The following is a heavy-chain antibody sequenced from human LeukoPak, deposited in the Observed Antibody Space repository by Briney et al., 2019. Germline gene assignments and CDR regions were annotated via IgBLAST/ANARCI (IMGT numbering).Heavy chain of an antibody. J-gene: IGHJ4*01. CDR2: IYTSGST. CDR1: GGSISSYY. V-gene: IGHV4-4*07. D-gene: IGHD3-10*01. Sequence: PSETLSLTCTVSGGSISSYYWSWIRQPAGKGLEWIGRIYTSGSTNYNPSLKSRVTMSVDTSKNQFSLKVKSVTAADTGVYFCAKDYRSGRDTDDWGHGTLVTVSS. CDR3: AKDYRSGRDTDD.